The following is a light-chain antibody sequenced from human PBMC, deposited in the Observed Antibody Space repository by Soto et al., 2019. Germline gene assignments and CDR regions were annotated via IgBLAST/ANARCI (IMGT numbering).Light chain of an antibody. J-gene: IGKJ3*01. Sequence: EIVMTQSPATLSVSPREGATLSCRASQSVSSNLAWYQQKPGQAPRLVLYHVSTRDTGIPDRFSGSGSGTEFTLTIASLQSEDFAVYYCQQFYTWPLTFGPGTKVDIK. CDR1: QSVSSN. CDR2: HVS. CDR3: QQFYTWPLT. V-gene: IGKV3-15*01.